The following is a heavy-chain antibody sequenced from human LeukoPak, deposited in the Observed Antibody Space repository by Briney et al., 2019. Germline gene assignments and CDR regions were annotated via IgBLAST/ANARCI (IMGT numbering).Heavy chain of an antibody. J-gene: IGHJ6*02. Sequence: GGSLRLSCAASGFTVSSNYMSWVRQAPGKGLEWVSVIYSGGSTYYADSVKGRFTISRDNSKNTLYLQMNSLRAEDTAVYYCARAGFLEWLWPIPNGNYYYGMDVWGQGTTVTVSS. CDR1: GFTVSSNY. CDR3: ARAGFLEWLWPIPNGNYYYGMDV. D-gene: IGHD3-3*01. CDR2: IYSGGST. V-gene: IGHV3-66*01.